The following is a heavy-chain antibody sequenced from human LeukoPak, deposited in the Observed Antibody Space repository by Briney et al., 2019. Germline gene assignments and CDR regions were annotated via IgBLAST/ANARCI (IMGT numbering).Heavy chain of an antibody. J-gene: IGHJ4*02. CDR1: GYTFTGYY. V-gene: IGHV1-2*02. CDR2: INPNSGGT. Sequence: ASVKVSSKASGYTFTGYYMHWVRQAPGQGLECMGWINPNSGGTNYAQKFQGRVTMTRDTSISTAYMELSRLGSEDTAVYYCARVVGGVIINPMGYWGQGNLVTVSS. D-gene: IGHD3-10*01. CDR3: ARVVGGVIINPMGY.